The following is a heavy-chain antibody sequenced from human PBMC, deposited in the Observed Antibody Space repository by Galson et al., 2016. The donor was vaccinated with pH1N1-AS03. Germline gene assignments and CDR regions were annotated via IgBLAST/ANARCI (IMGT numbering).Heavy chain of an antibody. CDR1: GFTFRNYG. Sequence: SLRLSCAASGFTFRNYGMYWFRQPPGKGLEWVATISFDGSKKNYGNSVKGRVTISRDNSKNTVYLEMNTLRAEDTAVYYCTSRIVEATGIHYDYWGQGILVTVSS. CDR2: ISFDGSKK. CDR3: TSRIVEATGIHYDY. D-gene: IGHD2-21*02. J-gene: IGHJ4*02. V-gene: IGHV3-30*03.